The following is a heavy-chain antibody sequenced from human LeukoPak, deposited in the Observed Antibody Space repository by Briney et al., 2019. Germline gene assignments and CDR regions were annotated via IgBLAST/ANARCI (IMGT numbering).Heavy chain of an antibody. V-gene: IGHV1-69*13. J-gene: IGHJ3*02. CDR2: IIPIFGTT. CDR3: AREGGTLIVNAFDM. Sequence: GASVKVSFKASGGTFSNYAISWVRQAPGQGLEWMGGIIPIFGTTNSAQKFQGRVTITADEFMSTAYMELSSLRSEDTAVYYCAREGGTLIVNAFDMWGQGTMVTVSS. D-gene: IGHD2/OR15-2a*01. CDR1: GGTFSNYA.